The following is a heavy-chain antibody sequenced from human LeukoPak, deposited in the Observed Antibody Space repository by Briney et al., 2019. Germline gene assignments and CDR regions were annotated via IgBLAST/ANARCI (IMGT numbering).Heavy chain of an antibody. Sequence: GRSLRLSCAASGFTFSTYGMHWVRQAPGKGLEWVAVISDDGSSKYYADSVKGRFTISRDNSKNTLYLQMNSLRAEDTAVYYCAKDTSSGWYGDYFDYWGQEILVTVSS. D-gene: IGHD6-19*01. CDR3: AKDTSSGWYGDYFDY. J-gene: IGHJ4*02. CDR2: ISDDGSSK. V-gene: IGHV3-30*18. CDR1: GFTFSTYG.